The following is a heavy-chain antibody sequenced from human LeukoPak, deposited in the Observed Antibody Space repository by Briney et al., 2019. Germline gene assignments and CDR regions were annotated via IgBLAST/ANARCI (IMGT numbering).Heavy chain of an antibody. Sequence: ASVKVSCKASGFTFTSSAMQWVRQAPGQGLEWMGRIIPILGIANYAQKFQGRVTITADKSTSTAYMELSSLRSEDTAVYYCARGRARARVGAFALDYWGQGTLVTVSS. V-gene: IGHV1-69*04. CDR1: GFTFTSSA. J-gene: IGHJ4*02. CDR3: ARGRARARVGAFALDY. CDR2: IIPILGIA. D-gene: IGHD1-26*01.